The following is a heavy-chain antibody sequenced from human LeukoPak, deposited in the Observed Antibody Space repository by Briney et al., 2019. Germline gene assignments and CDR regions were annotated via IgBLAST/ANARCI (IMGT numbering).Heavy chain of an antibody. CDR1: GYTFTGYY. Sequence: GASVKVSCKASGYTFTGYYMHWVRQAPGQGLEWMGWINPNSGGTNYAQKFQGRVTMTRNTSISTAYMELSSLRSEDTAVYYCARGPPIEYTPWYYYDSSGYYLDWGQGTLVTVSS. D-gene: IGHD3-22*01. V-gene: IGHV1-2*02. CDR3: ARGPPIEYTPWYYYDSSGYYLD. J-gene: IGHJ4*02. CDR2: INPNSGGT.